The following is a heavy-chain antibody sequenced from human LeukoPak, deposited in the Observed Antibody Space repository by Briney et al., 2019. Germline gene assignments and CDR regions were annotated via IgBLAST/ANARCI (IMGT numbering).Heavy chain of an antibody. D-gene: IGHD2-2*01. CDR2: ISGYNGNT. CDR1: GYTFTSNC. CDR3: ARGPRYCSTSSCFSEWYWFDP. Sequence: ASVKVSCKASGYTFTSNCISWVRQAPGQGLEWMGWISGYNGNTNYAQKFQGRVTMTTDKSTSTVYMEVRSLRFDDTAVYYCARGPRYCSTSSCFSEWYWFDPWGQGTLVTVSS. J-gene: IGHJ5*02. V-gene: IGHV1-18*01.